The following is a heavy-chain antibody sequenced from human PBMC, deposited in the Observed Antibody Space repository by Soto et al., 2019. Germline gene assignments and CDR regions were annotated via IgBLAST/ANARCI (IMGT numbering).Heavy chain of an antibody. D-gene: IGHD2-8*01. CDR1: GFTFSTNA. J-gene: IGHJ5*02. CDR3: ARINGFQSAWFDP. CDR2: ITNTGASV. V-gene: IGHV3-23*01. Sequence: ESGGHLVQPGGSLRLSCAASGFTFSTNAMAWVRQAQGKGLEWVSSITNTGASVYYADSVKGRFTISRDNSKNTVSLQMKSLRVEDTAVYYCARINGFQSAWFDPWGQGTLVTVSS.